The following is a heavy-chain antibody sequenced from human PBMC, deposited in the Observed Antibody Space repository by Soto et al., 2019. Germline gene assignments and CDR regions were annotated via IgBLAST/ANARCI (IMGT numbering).Heavy chain of an antibody. D-gene: IGHD3-10*01. CDR3: ARQAYFGSGTYYSDY. V-gene: IGHV5-51*01. CDR2: IYPGDSDA. J-gene: IGHJ4*02. CDR1: WCNFISYC. Sequence: VVPLKISYNASWCNFISYCIAWVRQMPGKGLEWMGIIYPGDSDATYSPSFEGQVTFSVDKSITTAYLQWISLKASDTAMYYCARQAYFGSGTYYSDYWGQGTQVTVSS.